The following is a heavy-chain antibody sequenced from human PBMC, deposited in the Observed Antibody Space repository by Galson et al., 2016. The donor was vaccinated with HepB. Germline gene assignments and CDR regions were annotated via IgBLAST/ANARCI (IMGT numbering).Heavy chain of an antibody. D-gene: IGHD3-10*01. CDR3: TRRGAITMVRGVNRQVAVGMDV. CDR2: IRSKANSYAT. V-gene: IGHV3-73*01. Sequence: SLRLSCAASGFTFSDSAIHWVRQASGKGLEWVGLIRSKANSYATAYAASVKGRFTISRDDSKNTAYLQMNSLKTEDTAVYYCTRRGAITMVRGVNRQVAVGMDVWGQGTTVTVSS. J-gene: IGHJ6*02. CDR1: GFTFSDSA.